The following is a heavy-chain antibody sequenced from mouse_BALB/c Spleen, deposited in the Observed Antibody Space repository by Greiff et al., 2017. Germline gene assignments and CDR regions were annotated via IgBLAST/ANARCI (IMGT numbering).Heavy chain of an antibody. CDR2: IWGDGST. D-gene: IGHD3-3*01. CDR3: ARGGRNYAMDY. Sequence: QVHVKQSGPGLVAPSQSLSITCTVSGFSLTGYGVNWVRQPPGKGLEWLGMIWGDGSTDYNSALKSRLSISKDNSKSQVFLKMNSLQTDDTARYYCARGGRNYAMDYWGQGTSVTVSS. CDR1: GFSLTGYG. V-gene: IGHV2-6-7*01. J-gene: IGHJ4*01.